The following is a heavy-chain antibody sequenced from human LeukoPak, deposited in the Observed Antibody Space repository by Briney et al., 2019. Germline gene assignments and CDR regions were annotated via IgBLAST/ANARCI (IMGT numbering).Heavy chain of an antibody. CDR3: AKDIEASI. CDR2: ISHSGANT. CDR1: GFTFSSYA. Sequence: GGSLRLSCAASGFTFSSYAMSWVRQAPGKGLEWVSLISHSGANTFYADSVKGRFSVSRDNSKNTMYLQMNSLRAEDTAVYYCAKDIEASIWGQGTLVAVSS. V-gene: IGHV3-23*01. J-gene: IGHJ4*02. D-gene: IGHD2-15*01.